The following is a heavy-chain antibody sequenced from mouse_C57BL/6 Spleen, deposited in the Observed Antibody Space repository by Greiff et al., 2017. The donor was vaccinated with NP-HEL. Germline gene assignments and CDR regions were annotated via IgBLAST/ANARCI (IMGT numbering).Heavy chain of an antibody. CDR2: INYDGSST. V-gene: IGHV5-16*01. J-gene: IGHJ4*01. CDR1: GFTFSDYY. CDR3: ARGPRDAMDY. Sequence: EVKLVESEGGLVQPGSSMKLSCTASGFTFSDYYMAWVRQVPEKGLEWVANINYDGSSTYYLDSLKSRFIISRDNAKNILYLQMSSLKSEDTATYYCARGPRDAMDYWGQGTSVTVSS.